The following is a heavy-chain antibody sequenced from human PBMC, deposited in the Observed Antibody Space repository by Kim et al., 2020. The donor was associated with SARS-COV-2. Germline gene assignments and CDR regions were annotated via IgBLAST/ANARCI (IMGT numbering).Heavy chain of an antibody. J-gene: IGHJ6*02. Sequence: DHVKGRFPIARDNSKDTLFLQMNSLRGEDTAVYYCAKVVGASIPYGMDVWGQGTTVTVSS. CDR3: AKVVGASIPYGMDV. D-gene: IGHD1-26*01. V-gene: IGHV3-33*06.